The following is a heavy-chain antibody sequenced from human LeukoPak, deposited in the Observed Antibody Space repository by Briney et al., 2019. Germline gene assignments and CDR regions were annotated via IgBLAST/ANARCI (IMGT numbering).Heavy chain of an antibody. V-gene: IGHV3-30*18. D-gene: IGHD6-25*01. CDR1: GFTFSSYG. CDR3: AKDRSSGPHYYYGMDV. CDR2: ISYLEGDQ. J-gene: IGHJ6*02. Sequence: GGSLRLSCAASGFTFSSYGIHWVRQAPGKGLEWVAVISYLEGDQFYAESVKGRFTISRDNSNKRVFLQMNTLRGEDTAVYYCAKDRSSGPHYYYGMDVWGRGTTVIVSS.